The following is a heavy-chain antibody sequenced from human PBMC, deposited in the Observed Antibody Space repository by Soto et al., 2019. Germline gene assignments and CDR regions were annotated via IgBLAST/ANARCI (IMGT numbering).Heavy chain of an antibody. CDR2: IYYTGDT. Sequence: VQLQESGPGLVKPSETLSLTCTVSGDSMDNNYWSWVRQSPGKGLEWIGYIYYTGDTNYNPSLRXRXTXXVDTSKNPFSLNLRSVTTADTAVYYCARGGWPHDSWGQGALVTVSS. J-gene: IGHJ4*02. CDR1: GDSMDNNY. V-gene: IGHV4-59*01. D-gene: IGHD1-26*01. CDR3: ARGGWPHDS.